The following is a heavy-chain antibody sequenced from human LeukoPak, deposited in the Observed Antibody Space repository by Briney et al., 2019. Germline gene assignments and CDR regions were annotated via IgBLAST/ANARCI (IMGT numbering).Heavy chain of an antibody. CDR1: GYTFTGYY. D-gene: IGHD3-3*02. CDR2: INPNSGGT. J-gene: IGHJ5*02. CDR3: ARDHLAPGHVASAPFDP. Sequence: GASVKVSCKASGYTFTGYYMHWVRQAPGQGLEWMGWINPNSGGTNYAQKFQGRVTMTRDTSISTAYMELSRLRSDDTAVYYCARDHLAPGHVASAPFDPWGQGTLVTVSS. V-gene: IGHV1-2*02.